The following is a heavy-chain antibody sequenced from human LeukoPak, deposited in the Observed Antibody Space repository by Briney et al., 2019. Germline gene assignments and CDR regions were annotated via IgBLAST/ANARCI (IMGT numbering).Heavy chain of an antibody. Sequence: PSETLSLTCAVYGESFSGYYWTWIRQPPGKGLEWIGEINHSGSTSYNPSLKSRVTISVDTSKNQFSLKLSSVTAADTAVYYCARPPPGGGWFDYWGQGVPVTVSS. J-gene: IGHJ4*02. V-gene: IGHV4-34*01. CDR2: INHSGST. D-gene: IGHD3-16*01. CDR3: ARPPPGGGWFDY. CDR1: GESFSGYY.